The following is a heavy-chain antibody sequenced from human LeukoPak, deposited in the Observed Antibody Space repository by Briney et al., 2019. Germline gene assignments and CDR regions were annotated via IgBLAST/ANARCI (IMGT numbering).Heavy chain of an antibody. CDR2: ISAYNGNT. V-gene: IGHV1-18*01. CDR3: AREIPAAGTVAFDY. CDR1: GYTFTSYG. J-gene: IGHJ4*02. D-gene: IGHD6-13*01. Sequence: ASVKVSCKASGYTFTSYGISWVRQAPGQGLEWMGWISAYNGNTNYAQKLQDRVTMTTDTSTSTAYMELGSLRSDDTAVYYCAREIPAAGTVAFDYWGQGTLVTVSS.